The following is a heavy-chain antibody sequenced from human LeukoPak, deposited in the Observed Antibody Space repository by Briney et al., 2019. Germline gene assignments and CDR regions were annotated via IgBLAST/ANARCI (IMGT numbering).Heavy chain of an antibody. Sequence: SETLSLTCTVSGGSISSSSYSWGWIRQPPGKGLEWIGSIYYSGSTYYNPSLKSRVTISVDTSKNQFSLKLSSVTAADTAVYYCARHCSSTSCYYYFDYWGQGTLVTVSS. J-gene: IGHJ4*02. CDR3: ARHCSSTSCYYYFDY. V-gene: IGHV4-39*01. D-gene: IGHD2-2*01. CDR1: GGSISSSSYS. CDR2: IYYSGST.